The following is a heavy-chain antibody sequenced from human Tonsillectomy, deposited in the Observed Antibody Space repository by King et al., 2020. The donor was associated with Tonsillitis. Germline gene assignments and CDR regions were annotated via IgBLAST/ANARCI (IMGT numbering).Heavy chain of an antibody. CDR3: ARECCSGSTCYYFDY. J-gene: IGHJ4*02. D-gene: IGHD2-15*01. CDR1: NGSMSNYY. V-gene: IGHV4-59*01. CDR2: IYYTGNT. Sequence: VQLQESGPGLVKPSETLSLTCTVSNGSMSNYYWSWIRQPPGKGLEWIGYIYYTGNTNYNPSLKSRVTISLDTSKNQFSLKLNSVTAADTAVYYCARECCSGSTCYYFDYWGQGALVTVSS.